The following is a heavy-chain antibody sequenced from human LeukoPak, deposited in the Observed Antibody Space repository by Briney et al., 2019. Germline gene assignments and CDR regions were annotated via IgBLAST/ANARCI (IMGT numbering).Heavy chain of an antibody. V-gene: IGHV3-53*01. Sequence: GGSLRLSCAASGFTVSSNFMTWVRQAPGKGLEWVSVIYSGGSTYYADSVEGRFTISRDNSENTLYLQMNSLRAEDTAIYYCARDQYLDAAMVCYSGMDVWGQGTTVTVSS. CDR2: IYSGGST. D-gene: IGHD5-18*01. J-gene: IGHJ6*02. CDR3: ARDQYLDAAMVCYSGMDV. CDR1: GFTVSSNF.